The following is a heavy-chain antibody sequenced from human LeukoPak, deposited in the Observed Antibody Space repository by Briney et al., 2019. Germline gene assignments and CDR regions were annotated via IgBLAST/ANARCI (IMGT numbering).Heavy chain of an antibody. CDR1: GDSINSHY. Sequence: PSETLSLTCNVPGDSINSHYWSWIRQPPGKGLEWIGYVYNSRSTNYNPSLKSRVTISEDKSKNQPSLRLTSVTAADTAVYYCARGGSSGPYNWFDPWGQGILVTVSS. D-gene: IGHD6-19*01. V-gene: IGHV4-59*11. J-gene: IGHJ5*02. CDR3: ARGGSSGPYNWFDP. CDR2: VYNSRST.